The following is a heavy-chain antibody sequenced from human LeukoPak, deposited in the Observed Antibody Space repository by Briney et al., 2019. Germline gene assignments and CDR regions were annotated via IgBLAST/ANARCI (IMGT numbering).Heavy chain of an antibody. V-gene: IGHV3-23*01. Sequence: GGTLRLSCVASGFTFSSHGMNWVRQAPGKGLEWVSGIIPSGHTTYYADSVRGRFTISRDNSRNTVYLQMNSLRAEDTAVYYCAKDDRWLQFCCWGQGTLVTVSA. D-gene: IGHD5-24*01. CDR3: AKDDRWLQFCC. CDR1: GFTFSSHG. J-gene: IGHJ4*02. CDR2: IIPSGHTT.